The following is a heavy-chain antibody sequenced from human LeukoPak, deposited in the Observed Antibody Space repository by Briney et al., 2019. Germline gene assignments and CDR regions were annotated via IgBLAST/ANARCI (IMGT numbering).Heavy chain of an antibody. CDR3: ARCTVTTYAYYYYMDV. Sequence: GASVKVSCKASGYTFTGYYMHWVRQAPGQGLEWMGWINPNSGGTNYAQKFQGRVTMTRDTSISTAYMELSSLRSEDTAVYYCARCTVTTYAYYYYMDVWGKGTTVTVSS. J-gene: IGHJ6*03. CDR1: GYTFTGYY. CDR2: INPNSGGT. D-gene: IGHD4-17*01. V-gene: IGHV1-2*02.